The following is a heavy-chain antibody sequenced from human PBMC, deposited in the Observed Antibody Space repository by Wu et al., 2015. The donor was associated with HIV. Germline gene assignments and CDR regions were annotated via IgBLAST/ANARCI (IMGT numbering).Heavy chain of an antibody. CDR1: GGTFSSYA. CDR3: ARGFRAAAKGYYYYGMDV. Sequence: QVQLVQSGAEVKKPGSSVKVSCKASGGTFSSYAISWVRQAPGQGLEWMGRIIPIFGTANYAQKFQGRVTITADESTSTAYMELSSLRSEDTAVYYCARGFRAAAKGYYYYGMDVWGQGTTGHRLL. D-gene: IGHD6-13*01. J-gene: IGHJ6*02. V-gene: IGHV1-69*15. CDR2: IIPIFGTA.